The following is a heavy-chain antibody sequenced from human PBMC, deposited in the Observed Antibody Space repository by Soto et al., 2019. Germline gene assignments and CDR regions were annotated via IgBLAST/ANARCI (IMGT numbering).Heavy chain of an antibody. CDR2: INAGNGNT. CDR1: GYTFTSYA. D-gene: IGHD3-10*01. CDR3: ARDSYYYGSGDYYYYYGMDV. J-gene: IGHJ6*02. V-gene: IGHV1-3*01. Sequence: ASVKVSCKASGYTFTSYAMRWVRQAPGQRLEWMGWINAGNGNTKYSQKFQGRVTITRDTSASTAYMELSSLRSEDTAVYYCARDSYYYGSGDYYYYYGMDVWGQGTTVTVSS.